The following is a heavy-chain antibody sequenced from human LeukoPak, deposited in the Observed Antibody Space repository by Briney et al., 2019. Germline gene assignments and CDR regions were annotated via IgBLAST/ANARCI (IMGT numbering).Heavy chain of an antibody. CDR2: ISRSGSTI. D-gene: IGHD2-15*01. V-gene: IGHV3-48*03. J-gene: IGHJ3*02. CDR3: ASTGVNCSGGSCHKAFDI. Sequence: PGGSLRLSCAASGFTFSSYEMNWVRQAPGKGLEWVSYISRSGSTIYYADSVKGRFTISRDNAKNSLYLQMNSLRAEDTAVYYCASTGVNCSGGSCHKAFDIWGQGTMVTVSS. CDR1: GFTFSSYE.